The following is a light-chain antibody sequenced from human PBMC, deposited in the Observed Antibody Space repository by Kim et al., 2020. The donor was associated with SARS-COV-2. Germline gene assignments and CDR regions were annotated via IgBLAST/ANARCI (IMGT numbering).Light chain of an antibody. CDR2: EDD. V-gene: IGLV6-57*01. CDR3: QSFDSSTRV. CDR1: SGTIASNF. Sequence: NFMLTQPHSVSESPGKTVTISCTPDSGTIASNFVQWFQQRPGSSPTTVIFEDDRRPSGVPDRFSGSVDVSSNSASLTISGLKTEDEADYYCQSFDSSTRVFGGGTQLTVL. J-gene: IGLJ3*02.